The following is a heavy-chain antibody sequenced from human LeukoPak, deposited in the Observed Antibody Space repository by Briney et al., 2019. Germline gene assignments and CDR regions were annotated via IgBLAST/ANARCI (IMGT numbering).Heavy chain of an antibody. CDR3: ARGAHKRDDYGGFFDY. CDR1: GFIFSSYA. CDR2: ISSDGSKK. V-gene: IGHV3-30*04. Sequence: GGSLRLSCAASGFIFSSYAMHWVRQAPGKGLEWVAVISSDGSKKDYADSVKGRFTISRDNSKNTLYLQMNSLRAEDTAVYYCARGAHKRDDYGGFFDYWGQGTLVTASS. D-gene: IGHD4-23*01. J-gene: IGHJ4*02.